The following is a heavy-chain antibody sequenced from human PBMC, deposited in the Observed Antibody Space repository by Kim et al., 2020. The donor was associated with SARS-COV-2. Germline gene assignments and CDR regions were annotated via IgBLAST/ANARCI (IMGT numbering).Heavy chain of an antibody. J-gene: IGHJ4*02. V-gene: IGHV3-66*01. CDR1: GFTVSSNY. CDR2: IYSGGST. CDR3: ARDPPDSYYFDY. Sequence: GGSLRLSCAASGFTVSSNYMSWVRQAPGKGLEWVSVIYSGGSTYYADSVKGRFTISRDNSKNTLYLQMNSLRAEDTAVYYCARDPPDSYYFDYWGQGTLVTVSS. D-gene: IGHD2-15*01.